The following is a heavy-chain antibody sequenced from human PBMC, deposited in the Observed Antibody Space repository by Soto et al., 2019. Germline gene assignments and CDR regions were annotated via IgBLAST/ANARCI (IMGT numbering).Heavy chain of an antibody. V-gene: IGHV1-3*01. CDR3: ARGGDSGYDLLWDY. J-gene: IGHJ4*02. CDR2: INAGNGNT. Sequence: ASVKVSCKASGYTFTSYAMHWVRQAPGQRLEWMGWINAGNGNTKYSQKFQGRVTMTRNTSTSTAYMELSSLRSEDTAVYYCARGGDSGYDLLWDYWGQGTLVTVSS. D-gene: IGHD5-12*01. CDR1: GYTFTSYA.